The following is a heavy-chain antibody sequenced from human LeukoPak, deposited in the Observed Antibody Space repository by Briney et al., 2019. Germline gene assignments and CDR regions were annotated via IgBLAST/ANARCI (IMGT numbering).Heavy chain of an antibody. Sequence: ASVKVSCKASGYTFTGYYMHWVRQAPGQGLEWMGWINPNSGGTNYAQKFQGRVTMTRDTSISTAYMELSRLRSDDTAVYYCARDDSGIYSVDYWGQGTLVTVSS. V-gene: IGHV1-2*02. CDR2: INPNSGGT. D-gene: IGHD1-26*01. J-gene: IGHJ4*02. CDR3: ARDDSGIYSVDY. CDR1: GYTFTGYY.